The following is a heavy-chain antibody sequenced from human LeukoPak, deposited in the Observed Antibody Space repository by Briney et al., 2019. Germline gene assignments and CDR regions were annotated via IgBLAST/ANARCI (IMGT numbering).Heavy chain of an antibody. CDR3: ARDRTIVLYSPSQGMDV. V-gene: IGHV4-39*02. Sequence: SETLSLTCTVSGGSISSSSYYWGWIRQPPGKGLEWIGSIYYSGSTYYNPSLKSRVTISVDTSKNQFSLKLSSVTAADTAVYYCARDRTIVLYSPSQGMDVWGQGTTVTVSS. CDR1: GGSISSSSYY. CDR2: IYYSGST. D-gene: IGHD2-2*02. J-gene: IGHJ6*02.